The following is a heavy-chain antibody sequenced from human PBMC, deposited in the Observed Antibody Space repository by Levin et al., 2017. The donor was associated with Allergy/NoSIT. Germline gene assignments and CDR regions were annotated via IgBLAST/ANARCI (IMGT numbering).Heavy chain of an antibody. Sequence: PGGSLRLSCSASGFTFSSYAMHWVRQAPGKGLEYVSAISSNGGSTYYADSVKGRFTISRDNSKNTLYLQMSSLRAEDTAVYYCVKDQGFGGEGLDYYYYGMDVWGQGTTVTVSS. CDR3: VKDQGFGGEGLDYYYYGMDV. CDR1: GFTFSSYA. CDR2: ISSNGGST. J-gene: IGHJ6*02. V-gene: IGHV3-64D*06. D-gene: IGHD3-10*01.